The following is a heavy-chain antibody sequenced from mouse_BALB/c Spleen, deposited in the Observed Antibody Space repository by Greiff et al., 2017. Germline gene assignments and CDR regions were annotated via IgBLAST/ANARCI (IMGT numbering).Heavy chain of an antibody. CDR3: ARDRRHGNR. Sequence: EVMLVESGGGLVQPGGSLKLSCAASGFTFSSYGMSWVRQTPDKRLELVATINSNGGSTYYPDSVKGRFTISRDNAKNTLYLQMSSLKPEDTAMYYCARDRRHGNRWGQGTLVTVSA. CDR1: GFTFSSYG. D-gene: IGHD2-1*01. V-gene: IGHV5-6-3*01. J-gene: IGHJ3*02. CDR2: INSNGGST.